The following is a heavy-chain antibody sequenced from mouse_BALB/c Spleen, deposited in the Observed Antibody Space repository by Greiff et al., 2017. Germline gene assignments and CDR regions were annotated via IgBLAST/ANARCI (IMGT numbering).Heavy chain of an antibody. J-gene: IGHJ1*01. CDR1: GFNIKDTY. D-gene: IGHD2-4*01. Sequence: VQLQQSGAELVKPGASVKLSCTASGFNIKDTYMHWVKQRPEQGLEWIGRIDPANGNTKYDPKFQGKATITADTSSNTAYLQLSSLTSEDTAVYYCATYDYDVWWYFDVWGAGTTVTVSS. CDR3: ATYDYDVWWYFDV. CDR2: IDPANGNT. V-gene: IGHV14-3*02.